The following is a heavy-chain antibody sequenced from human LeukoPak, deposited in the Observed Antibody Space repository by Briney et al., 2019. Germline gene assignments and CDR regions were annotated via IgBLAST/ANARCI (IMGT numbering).Heavy chain of an antibody. V-gene: IGHV3-21*04. D-gene: IGHD5-12*01. CDR2: ISSGSSHI. CDR3: VRGGAGATASDVFDI. CDR1: RFTFSSYS. J-gene: IGHJ3*02. Sequence: GGSLRLFCAASRFTFSSYSINWVRQAPGKGLEWVSSISSGSSHIFYEDSVKGRFTISRDNAKNSLFLQMNSLRVEDTAIYYCVRGGAGATASDVFDIWGQGTMVTVSS.